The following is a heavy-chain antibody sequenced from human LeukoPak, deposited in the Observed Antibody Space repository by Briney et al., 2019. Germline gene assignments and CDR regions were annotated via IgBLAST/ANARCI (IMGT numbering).Heavy chain of an antibody. CDR1: GFTVSGNY. Sequence: GGSLRLSCAASGFTVSGNYMSWVRQAPGKGLECVAVIYSGGSTYYADSVKGRFTISRDNSKNTLYLQMNSLRAEDAAVYYCARGRGWSMNRYYYMDVWGKGTTVTVSS. J-gene: IGHJ6*03. D-gene: IGHD6-19*01. CDR2: IYSGGST. CDR3: ARGRGWSMNRYYYMDV. V-gene: IGHV3-53*01.